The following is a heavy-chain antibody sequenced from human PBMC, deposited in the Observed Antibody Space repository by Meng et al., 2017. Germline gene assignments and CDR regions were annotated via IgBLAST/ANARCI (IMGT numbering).Heavy chain of an antibody. J-gene: IGHJ2*01. CDR2: INHSGST. CDR3: ARGRSGTWPWYFDL. V-gene: IGHV4-34*01. Sequence: QQCAAGLVKPSEILSLTCAVYGGSFSGYYWSWIRQPAGKGLELIGEINHSGSTNYNPSLKSRVNISVDTSKTQFSLKLRSVTAADTAVYYCARGRSGTWPWYFDLWGRGTLVTVSS. D-gene: IGHD1-1*01. CDR1: GGSFSGYY.